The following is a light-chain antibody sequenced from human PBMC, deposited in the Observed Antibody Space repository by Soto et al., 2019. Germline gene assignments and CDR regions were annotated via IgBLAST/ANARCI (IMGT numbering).Light chain of an antibody. CDR1: ETIEKNY. V-gene: IGKV3-20*01. J-gene: IGKJ4*01. CDR2: DAF. Sequence: EIVLTQSPGTLSLSPGERATLSCRASETIEKNYLAWYQQKPGQAPRLLIDDAFNRATGIPDMFSGSGSGTDFTLTISRLEPEDFGVYYCQQGSTSPLTFGGGTKLEIK. CDR3: QQGSTSPLT.